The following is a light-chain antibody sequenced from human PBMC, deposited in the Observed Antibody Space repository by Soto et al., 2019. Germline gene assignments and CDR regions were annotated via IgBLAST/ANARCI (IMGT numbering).Light chain of an antibody. Sequence: QSALTQPPSASGSPGQSVTISCTGTSSDVGACNYVSWFQQHPGKAPKLIIYEVSKRPSGVPDRFSGSKSGNTASLTISGLQAEDEAAYYCSSYTATNTLVVFGTGTKLTVL. CDR2: EVS. CDR3: SSYTATNTLVV. J-gene: IGLJ1*01. V-gene: IGLV2-8*01. CDR1: SSDVGACNY.